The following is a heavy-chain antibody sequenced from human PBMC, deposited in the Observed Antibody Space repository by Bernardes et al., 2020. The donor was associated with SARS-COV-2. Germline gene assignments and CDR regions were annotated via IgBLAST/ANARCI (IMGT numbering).Heavy chain of an antibody. CDR3: ASWYDSSAYSWLDP. Sequence: SETLSLTRTVSGGSISSYSWGWIRQPPGQGLERVWYMYNSGSTNHNPSHASRVTISIDTYKNQFSLKLSCVTAADTAVFYCASWYDSSAYSWLDPWGQGNLVPVSP. D-gene: IGHD3-22*01. CDR1: GGSISSYS. J-gene: IGHJ5*02. CDR2: MYNSGST. V-gene: IGHV4-59*13.